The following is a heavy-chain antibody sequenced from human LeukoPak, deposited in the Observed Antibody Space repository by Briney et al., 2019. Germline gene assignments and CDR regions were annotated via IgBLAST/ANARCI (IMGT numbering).Heavy chain of an antibody. V-gene: IGHV3-23*01. Sequence: PGGSLRPSCAASGFFFYNYAMSWVRQAPGKGLEWVSAMSGSGDNTYYADSVKGRFTISRDNSKNTLYLQMNSLRAEDTAVYYCANSMALAGVFDYWGQGTLVTVSS. CDR3: ANSMALAGVFDY. CDR1: GFFFYNYA. D-gene: IGHD6-19*01. J-gene: IGHJ4*02. CDR2: MSGSGDNT.